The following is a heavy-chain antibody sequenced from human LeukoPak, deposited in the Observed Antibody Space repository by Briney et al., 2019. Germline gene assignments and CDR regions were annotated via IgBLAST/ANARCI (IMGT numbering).Heavy chain of an antibody. CDR3: ARDEYSSGWFAWFDP. CDR2: IYYSGST. CDR1: GGSISSYY. J-gene: IGHJ5*02. Sequence: PSETLSLTCTVSGGSISSYYWSWIRQPPGKGLEWIGYIYYSGSTNYNPSLKSRVTISVDTSKNQFSLKLSSVTAADTAVYYCARDEYSSGWFAWFDPRGQGTLVTVSS. D-gene: IGHD6-19*01. V-gene: IGHV4-59*01.